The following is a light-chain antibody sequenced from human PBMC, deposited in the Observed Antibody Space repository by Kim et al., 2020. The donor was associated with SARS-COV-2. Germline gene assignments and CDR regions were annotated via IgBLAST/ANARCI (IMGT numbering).Light chain of an antibody. CDR2: GNT. CDR1: NSNIGAGYD. V-gene: IGLV1-40*01. CDR3: QSYDSSLRGV. J-gene: IGLJ2*01. Sequence: GQRVTISCTGNNSNIGAGYDVHWYQQHPGTAPKLLIYGNTNRPSGVPDRFSGSKSGTSASLAITGLQAEDEADYYCQSYDSSLRGVFGGGTQLTVL.